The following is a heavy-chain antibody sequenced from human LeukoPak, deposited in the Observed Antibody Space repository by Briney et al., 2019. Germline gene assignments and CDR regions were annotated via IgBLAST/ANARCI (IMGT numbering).Heavy chain of an antibody. Sequence: GGSLRLSCAGSGFTFSSYTMNWVRHAPGKGLEWVSSISETSIYINYADSVKGRFTISRDNAKYSLYLQMTSLRAEDTAVYYCAKDSAAGFDYWGQGTLVTVSS. CDR1: GFTFSSYT. CDR2: ISETSIYI. CDR3: AKDSAAGFDY. J-gene: IGHJ4*02. D-gene: IGHD6-13*01. V-gene: IGHV3-21*04.